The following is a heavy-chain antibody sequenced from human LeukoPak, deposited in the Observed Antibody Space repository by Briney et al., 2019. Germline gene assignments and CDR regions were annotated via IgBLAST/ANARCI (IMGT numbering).Heavy chain of an antibody. CDR1: GGSISSSSYY. CDR2: IYYSGST. Sequence: PSETLSLTCTVSGGSISSSSYYWGWIRQPPGKGLEWIGSIYYSGSTYYNPSLKSRVTISVDTSKNQFSLKLSSVTAADTAVYYCARTRRYDYFDYWGQGTLVTVSS. CDR3: ARTRRYDYFDY. J-gene: IGHJ4*02. V-gene: IGHV4-39*07. D-gene: IGHD1-1*01.